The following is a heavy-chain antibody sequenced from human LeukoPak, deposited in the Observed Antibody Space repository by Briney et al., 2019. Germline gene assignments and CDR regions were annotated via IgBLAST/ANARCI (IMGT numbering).Heavy chain of an antibody. CDR1: GGFFSNYF. V-gene: IGHV4-39*01. J-gene: IGHJ6*03. D-gene: IGHD3-3*01. Sequence: SETLSLTCTVSGGFFSNYFRGWVRQPPGKGLEWIGSIYYSGSAYYNPSLKSRVTISVDTSKNQFSLKLSSVTAADTAVYYCARRGRYDFWSGSRTNYYYYYYMDVWGKGTTVTVSS. CDR3: ARRGRYDFWSGSRTNYYYYYYMDV. CDR2: IYYSGSA.